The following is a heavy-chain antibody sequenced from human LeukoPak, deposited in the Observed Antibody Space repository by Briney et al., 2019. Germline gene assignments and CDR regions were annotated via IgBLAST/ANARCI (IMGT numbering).Heavy chain of an antibody. CDR3: ARCIAVAGTGRDNWFDP. J-gene: IGHJ5*02. Sequence: SETLSLTCTVSGGSISSYYWSWVRQPPGKGLEWIGYIYYSGSTNYNPSLKSRVTISVDTSKNQFSLKLSSVTAADTAVYYCARCIAVAGTGRDNWFDPWGQGTLVTVSS. CDR1: GGSISSYY. V-gene: IGHV4-59*01. D-gene: IGHD6-19*01. CDR2: IYYSGST.